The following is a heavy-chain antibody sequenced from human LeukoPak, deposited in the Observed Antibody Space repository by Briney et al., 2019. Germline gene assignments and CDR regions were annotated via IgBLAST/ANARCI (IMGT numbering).Heavy chain of an antibody. V-gene: IGHV4-34*01. CDR1: GGSFSGYY. J-gene: IGHJ4*02. D-gene: IGHD3-10*01. CDR2: INHSEST. CDR3: ARGISYYGSGSYYNSEKLYYFDY. Sequence: SETLSLTCAVYGGSFSGYYWSWIRQPPGKGLEWIGEINHSESTNYNPSLKSRVTISVDTSKNQFSLKLSSVTAADTAVYYCARGISYYGSGSYYNSEKLYYFDYWGQGTLVTVSS.